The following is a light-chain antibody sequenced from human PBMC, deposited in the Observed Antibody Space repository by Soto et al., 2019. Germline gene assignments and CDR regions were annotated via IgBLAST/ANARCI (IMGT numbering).Light chain of an antibody. CDR1: QSVSSK. CDR3: HHYNNSWA. Sequence: VMTQSPASLSVSPGGGAPLSCRASQSVSSKLAWYQQTPGQAPRLLIYAASTRATGTPDRFSGSGSGTEFSLTINSLQSDDFAVYYCHHYNNSWAFGQGTKVDI. V-gene: IGKV3-15*01. J-gene: IGKJ1*01. CDR2: AAS.